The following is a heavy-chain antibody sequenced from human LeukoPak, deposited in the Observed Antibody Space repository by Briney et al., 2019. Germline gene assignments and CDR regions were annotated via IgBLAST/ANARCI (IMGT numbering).Heavy chain of an antibody. D-gene: IGHD3-9*01. J-gene: IGHJ4*02. CDR2: ISYDGSNK. CDR1: GFTFSSYG. V-gene: IGHV3-30*18. CDR3: AKDLGDILTGWVGYFDY. Sequence: PGGSLRLSCAPSGFTFSSYGMHWVRQAPGKGLEWVAVISYDGSNKYYADSVKGRFTISRDNSKNTLYLQMNSLRAEDTAVYYCAKDLGDILTGWVGYFDYWGQGTLVTVSS.